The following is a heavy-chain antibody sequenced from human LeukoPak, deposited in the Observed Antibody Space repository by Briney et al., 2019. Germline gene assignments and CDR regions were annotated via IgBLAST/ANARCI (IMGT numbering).Heavy chain of an antibody. CDR3: VRPDRIFGVPAAFDA. Sequence: GASVKVSCKASGGSFSDYPINWVRQAPGQGLEWLGGIIPKYSASNYAQAFQGRVTITADESANTVYMEMSGLRPDDTAVYYCVRPDRIFGVPAAFDAWGQGNTGRRLF. CDR1: GGSFSDYP. J-gene: IGHJ3*01. CDR2: IIPKYSAS. V-gene: IGHV1-69*13. D-gene: IGHD3-3*02.